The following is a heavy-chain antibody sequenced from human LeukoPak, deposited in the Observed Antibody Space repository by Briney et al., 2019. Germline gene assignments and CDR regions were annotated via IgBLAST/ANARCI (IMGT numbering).Heavy chain of an antibody. Sequence: ASVKVSCKASGYTFTSYAMHWVRQAPGQRLEWMGWTNAGNGNTKYSQKFQGRVTITRDTSASTAYMELSSLRSEDTAVYYCARDNNPFWSGYYSGAFDIWGQGTMVTVSS. CDR1: GYTFTSYA. D-gene: IGHD3-3*01. CDR2: TNAGNGNT. CDR3: ARDNNPFWSGYYSGAFDI. V-gene: IGHV1-3*01. J-gene: IGHJ3*02.